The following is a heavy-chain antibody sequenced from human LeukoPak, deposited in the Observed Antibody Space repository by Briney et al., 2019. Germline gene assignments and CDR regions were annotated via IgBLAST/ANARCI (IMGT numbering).Heavy chain of an antibody. CDR2: IHHSGST. CDR1: GDSISSGGYS. D-gene: IGHD7-27*01. V-gene: IGHV4-30-2*03. Sequence: SETLSLTCAVSGDSISSGGYSWSWIRQPPGKRLEWIGTIHHSGSTSYNPSLQSRVTISVNTSKNQFSLKLNSVTAADTAVYYCARGFRGDNFDYWGQGTLVTVSS. CDR3: ARGFRGDNFDY. J-gene: IGHJ4*02.